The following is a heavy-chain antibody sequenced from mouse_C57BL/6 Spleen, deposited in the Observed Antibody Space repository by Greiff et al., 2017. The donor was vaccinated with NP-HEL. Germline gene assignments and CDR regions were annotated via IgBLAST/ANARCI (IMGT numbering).Heavy chain of an antibody. CDR3: ARVDSSGYDYCDY. D-gene: IGHD3-2*02. CDR1: GYSFTSYY. CDR2: IYPGSGNT. Sequence: QVQLQQSGPELVKPGASVKISCKASGYSFTSYYIHWVKQRPGQGLEWIGWIYPGSGNTKYNEKFKGKATLTADTSSSTAYMQLSSLTSEDSAVYYCARVDSSGYDYCDYWGQGTTLTVSS. J-gene: IGHJ2*01. V-gene: IGHV1-66*01.